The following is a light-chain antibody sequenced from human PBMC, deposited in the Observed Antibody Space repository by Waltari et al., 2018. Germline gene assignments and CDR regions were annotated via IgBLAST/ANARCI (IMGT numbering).Light chain of an antibody. CDR2: GAS. Sequence: EIVLTQFPGTLSLFPGERATLPCRARQSVSSSCLAWYQQKAGQTPRLLIYGASNRATGIPDRFSGTGSGTVFTLTISRLEPEDCAVYYCQHYGGSPLFTFGPGTRLDI. CDR3: QHYGGSPLFT. CDR1: QSVSSSC. J-gene: IGKJ3*01. V-gene: IGKV3-20*01.